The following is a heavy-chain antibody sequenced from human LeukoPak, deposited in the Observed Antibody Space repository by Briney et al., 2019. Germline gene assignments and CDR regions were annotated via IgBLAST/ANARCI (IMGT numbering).Heavy chain of an antibody. CDR3: ARALGATGDAFDI. D-gene: IGHD1-26*01. J-gene: IGHJ3*02. CDR1: GGSISSSSYY. V-gene: IGHV4-39*01. CDR2: IYYSGST. Sequence: PSETLSLTCTVSGGSISSSSYYWGWIRPPPGKGLEWIGSIYYSGSTYYNPSLKSRVTISVDTSKNQFSLKLSSVTAADTAVYYCARALGATGDAFDIWGQGTMVTVSS.